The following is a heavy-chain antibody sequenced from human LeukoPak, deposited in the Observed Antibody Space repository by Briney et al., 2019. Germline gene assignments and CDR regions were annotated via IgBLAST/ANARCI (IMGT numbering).Heavy chain of an antibody. J-gene: IGHJ4*02. D-gene: IGHD4/OR15-4a*01. Sequence: ASVKVSCKASGYTFNDYCIHWVRQAPGQGLEWMGWINPNSGGTNYAQKFQGRVTMTRDTSISTAYMELSRLRSDDTAVYYCARDGSRMVATPLDYWGQGTLVTVSS. CDR1: GYTFNDYC. CDR3: ARDGSRMVATPLDY. V-gene: IGHV1-2*02. CDR2: INPNSGGT.